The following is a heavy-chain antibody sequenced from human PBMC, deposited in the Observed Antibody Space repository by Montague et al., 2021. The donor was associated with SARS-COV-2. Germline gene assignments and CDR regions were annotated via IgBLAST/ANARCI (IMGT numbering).Heavy chain of an antibody. J-gene: IGHJ5*02. V-gene: IGHV4-59*11. CDR2: IYYSGRI. CDR1: GGSMSDHY. D-gene: IGHD3-10*01. Sequence: SETLSLTCTVSGGSMSDHYWAWIRQPPGKGLEWLAYIYYSGRINSNASLKSRVSMSVDTSKNQFSLKLTSVTAADTAVYYCARSVSVRRAVNWFDPWGQGTLVTVSS. CDR3: ARSVSVRRAVNWFDP.